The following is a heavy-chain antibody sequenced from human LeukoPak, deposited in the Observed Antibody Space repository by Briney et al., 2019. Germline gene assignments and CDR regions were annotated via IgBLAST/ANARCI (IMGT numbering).Heavy chain of an antibody. Sequence: SETLSLTCTVSGGPISSYYWGWIRQPAGKGLEWIGRIYTSGSTNYNPSLKSRVTISVDTSKNQFSLKLSSVTAADTAVYYCASGLRYFDLYYWGQGTLVTVSS. CDR2: IYTSGST. J-gene: IGHJ4*02. V-gene: IGHV4-4*07. CDR3: ASGLRYFDLYY. D-gene: IGHD3-9*01. CDR1: GGPISSYY.